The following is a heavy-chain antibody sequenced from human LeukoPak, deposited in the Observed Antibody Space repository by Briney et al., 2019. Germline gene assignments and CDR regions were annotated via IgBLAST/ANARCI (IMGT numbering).Heavy chain of an antibody. CDR3: AKLNLGEMAYFDS. CDR2: ISVGGGDT. J-gene: IGHJ4*02. Sequence: GGSLRLSCAASGFIFSSDVMGWVRQAPGKGLEWVSSISVGGGDTFASDSVKGRFTITRENSKNTLYLQMTGLRVEDTAVYFCAKLNLGEMAYFDSWGQGTLVTVSS. CDR1: GFIFSSDV. V-gene: IGHV3-23*01. D-gene: IGHD3-16*01.